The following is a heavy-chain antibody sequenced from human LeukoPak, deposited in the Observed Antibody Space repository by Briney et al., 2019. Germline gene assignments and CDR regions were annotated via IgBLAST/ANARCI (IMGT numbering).Heavy chain of an antibody. D-gene: IGHD3-22*01. CDR2: ISYDGSNK. CDR3: ASGGGVITTDDAFDI. J-gene: IGHJ3*02. V-gene: IGHV3-30*04. Sequence: GGSLRLSCAASGFTFSSYAMHWVRQAPGKGLEWVAVISYDGSNKYYADSVKGRFTISRDNSKNTLYLQMNSLRAEDTAVYYCASGGGVITTDDAFDIWGQGTMVTVSS. CDR1: GFTFSSYA.